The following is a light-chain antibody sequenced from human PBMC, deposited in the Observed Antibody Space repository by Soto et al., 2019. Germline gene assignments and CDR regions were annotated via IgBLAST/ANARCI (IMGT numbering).Light chain of an antibody. CDR3: QQYYSYPRT. J-gene: IGKJ1*01. V-gene: IGKV1-8*01. CDR2: AAS. CDR1: QGISSY. Sequence: AIRMTQSPSSFSASTGDRVTITCRASQGISSYLAWYQQKPGKAPKLLIYAASTLQSGVPSGFSGSGSGTDFTLTISCLQSEDFATYYCQQYYSYPRTFGQGTKV.